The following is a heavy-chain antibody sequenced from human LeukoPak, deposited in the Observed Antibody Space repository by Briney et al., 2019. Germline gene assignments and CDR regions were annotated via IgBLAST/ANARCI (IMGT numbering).Heavy chain of an antibody. J-gene: IGHJ4*02. CDR2: ISTNTGSP. CDR3: TRGLGFCSAGSCSFDS. D-gene: IGHD2-15*01. CDR1: GYTFTTNA. V-gene: IGHV7-4-1*01. Sequence: ASVKVSCKASGYTFTTNAMNWVRQAPGQGLEWMGWISTNTGSPTYAQGFTGRFVFSLDTSVSAAYLQIFSLEAQDTAVYYCTRGLGFCSAGSCSFDSWGQGTLVTVSS.